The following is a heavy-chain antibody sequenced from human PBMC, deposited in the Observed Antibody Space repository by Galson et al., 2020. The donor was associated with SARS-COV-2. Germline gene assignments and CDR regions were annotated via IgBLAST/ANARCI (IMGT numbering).Heavy chain of an antibody. CDR2: VSHSGST. V-gene: IGHV4-34*01. J-gene: IGHJ6*03. D-gene: IGHD3-10*01. Sequence: SETLSLTCAVYGASFSDYSWTWVRQPPGKGLEWVGEVSHSGSTNYSPSLKSRVFMSVDTSKNQFSLKLRSVTAADTAVYYCARGGSRPIMAFDYYYFYMDVWGNGTAVTVSS. CDR3: ARGGSRPIMAFDYYYFYMDV. CDR1: GASFSDYS.